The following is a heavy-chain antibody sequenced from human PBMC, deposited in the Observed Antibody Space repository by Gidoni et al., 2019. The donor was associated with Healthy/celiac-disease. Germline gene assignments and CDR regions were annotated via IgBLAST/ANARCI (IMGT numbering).Heavy chain of an antibody. CDR3: ARRGVATTSFDY. D-gene: IGHD5-12*01. J-gene: IGHJ4*02. Sequence: QLQLQESGPGLVKPSETLSLTCTVSGGSISSSSYYWGWIRQPPGKGLEWIGSIYYSGSTYYNPSRKSRVTISVDTSKNQFSLKLSSVTAADTAVYYCARRGVATTSFDYWGQGTLVTVSS. V-gene: IGHV4-39*01. CDR2: IYYSGST. CDR1: GGSISSSSYY.